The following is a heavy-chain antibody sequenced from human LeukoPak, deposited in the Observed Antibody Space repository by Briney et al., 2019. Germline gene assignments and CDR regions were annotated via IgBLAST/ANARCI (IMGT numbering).Heavy chain of an antibody. V-gene: IGHV3-48*01. Sequence: GGSLRLSCAASGFTFSSYSMNWVRQAPGKGLEWVSYISRSSSAIFYADSVKGRFTISRDNAKNSLYLQVNSLRAEDTAVYYCATSGYDYGYFDYWGQGTLVIVSS. CDR3: ATSGYDYGYFDY. CDR1: GFTFSSYS. D-gene: IGHD5-12*01. J-gene: IGHJ4*02. CDR2: ISRSSSAI.